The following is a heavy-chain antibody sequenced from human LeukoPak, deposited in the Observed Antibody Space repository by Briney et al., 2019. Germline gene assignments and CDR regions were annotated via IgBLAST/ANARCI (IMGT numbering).Heavy chain of an antibody. V-gene: IGHV1-46*01. D-gene: IGHD3-10*01. Sequence: ASVKVSCKASGYTFTSYDMHWVRQAPGQGLEWMGIINPSGGSTSYAQKFQGRVTMTRDMSTSTVYMELSSLRSEDTAVYYCARELTMVREVRALGYWGQGTLVTVSS. CDR3: ARELTMVREVRALGY. J-gene: IGHJ4*02. CDR1: GYTFTSYD. CDR2: INPSGGST.